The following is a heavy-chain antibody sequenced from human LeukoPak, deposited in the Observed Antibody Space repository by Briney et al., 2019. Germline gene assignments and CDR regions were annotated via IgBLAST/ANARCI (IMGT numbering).Heavy chain of an antibody. Sequence: ASVKVSCKASGYTFTSYYMHWVRQAPGQGLEWMGIINPSGGSTSYAQKFQGRVTMTRDTSTSTVYMELSSLRSEDTAVYYCARGRFRITGTTGAFDIWGQGTMVTVSS. J-gene: IGHJ3*02. CDR2: INPSGGST. D-gene: IGHD1-7*01. CDR1: GYTFTSYY. CDR3: ARGRFRITGTTGAFDI. V-gene: IGHV1-46*01.